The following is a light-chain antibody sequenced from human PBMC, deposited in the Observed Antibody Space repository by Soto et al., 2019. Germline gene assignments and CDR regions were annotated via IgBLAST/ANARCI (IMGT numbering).Light chain of an antibody. CDR3: QQYGRWT. V-gene: IGKV3-20*01. CDR1: QSVSSSY. CDR2: GAS. Sequence: EIVLTQSPGTLSLSPGERATLSCRASQSVSSSYLAWYQQKPGQAPRLLIYGASGRATGIPDRFSGSGSGTDFTLTISRLEPEDFAVYYCQQYGRWTFGQGTKVEIK. J-gene: IGKJ1*01.